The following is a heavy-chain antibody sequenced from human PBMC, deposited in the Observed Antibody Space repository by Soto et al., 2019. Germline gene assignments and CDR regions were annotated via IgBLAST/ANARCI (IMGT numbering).Heavy chain of an antibody. J-gene: IGHJ6*02. CDR3: ARDHKVGDYVTYYYYYYGMDV. CDR1: GYTFTGHY. V-gene: IGHV1-2*02. D-gene: IGHD4-17*01. CDR2: INPNSGGT. Sequence: ASVKVSCKASGYTFTGHYMHWVRQAPGQGLEWMGWINPNSGGTNYAQKFQGRVTMTRDTSISTAYMELSRLRSDDTAVYYCARDHKVGDYVTYYYYYYGMDVWGQGTTVTVSS.